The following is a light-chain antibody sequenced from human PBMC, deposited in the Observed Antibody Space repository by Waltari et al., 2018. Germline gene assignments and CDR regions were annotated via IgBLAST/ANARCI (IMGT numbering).Light chain of an antibody. V-gene: IGKV4-1*01. CDR3: QQYYSTPFT. CDR1: QSVLYSSNHQNY. Sequence: DIVMTQSPDSLAVSLGARATIHCKSSQSVLYSSNHQNYLAWYQQKPGQPPKLLIYWASTRESGVPDRFSGSGSGTDFTLTISSLQAEDVAVYYCQQYYSTPFTFGPGTKVDIK. CDR2: WAS. J-gene: IGKJ3*01.